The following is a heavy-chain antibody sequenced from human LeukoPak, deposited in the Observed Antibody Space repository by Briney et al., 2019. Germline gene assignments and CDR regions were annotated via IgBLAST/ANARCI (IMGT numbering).Heavy chain of an antibody. CDR1: GFRFDDYG. J-gene: IGHJ4*02. CDR2: INWKGGDT. CDR3: VRGRDGALTSCEY. V-gene: IGHV3-20*04. Sequence: GGSLRLSCAASGFRFDDYGMSWVRQAPGKGLEWVSGINWKGGDTGYADSVKGRFTISRDNAKNSLDLQMNSLKVEDTALYYCVRGRDGALTSCEYRGQGTLVSVSS. D-gene: IGHD4-17*01.